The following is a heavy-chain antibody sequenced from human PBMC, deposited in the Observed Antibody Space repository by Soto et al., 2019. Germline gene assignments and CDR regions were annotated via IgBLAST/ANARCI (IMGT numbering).Heavy chain of an antibody. Sequence: SETLSLTCTVSGGSISSSSYYWGWIRQPPGKGLEWIGSIYYSGSTYYNPSLKSRVTISVDTSKNQFSLKLSSVTAADTAVYYCARQDIVVVPASFQHWGQGTLVTVSS. V-gene: IGHV4-39*01. CDR1: GGSISSSSYY. CDR2: IYYSGST. J-gene: IGHJ1*01. D-gene: IGHD2-2*01. CDR3: ARQDIVVVPASFQH.